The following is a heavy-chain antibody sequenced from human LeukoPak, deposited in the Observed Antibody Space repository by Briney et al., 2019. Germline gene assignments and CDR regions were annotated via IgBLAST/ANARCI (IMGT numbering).Heavy chain of an antibody. V-gene: IGHV4-39*01. D-gene: IGHD1-26*01. Sequence: SETLSLTCTVSGGSISSSSYYWGWIHQPPGKGLEWIGSIYYSGSTYYNPSLKSRVTISVDTSKNQFSLKLSSVTAADTAVYYCARQVSWSSTPIDYWGQGTLVTASS. CDR3: ARQVSWSSTPIDY. CDR1: GGSISSSSYY. J-gene: IGHJ4*02. CDR2: IYYSGST.